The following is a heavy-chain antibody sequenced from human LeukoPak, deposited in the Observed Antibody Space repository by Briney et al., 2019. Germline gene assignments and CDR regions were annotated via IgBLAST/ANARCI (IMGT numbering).Heavy chain of an antibody. Sequence: SVKVSCKASGGTFSSYAISWVRQAPGQGLEWMGRIIPILGIANYAQKFQGRVTITADKSTSTAYMELSSLRSEDTAVYYCARDCGSCGVAQDYWGQGTLVTVSS. CDR1: GGTFSSYA. CDR2: IIPILGIA. V-gene: IGHV1-69*04. CDR3: ARDCGSCGVAQDY. J-gene: IGHJ4*02. D-gene: IGHD1-26*01.